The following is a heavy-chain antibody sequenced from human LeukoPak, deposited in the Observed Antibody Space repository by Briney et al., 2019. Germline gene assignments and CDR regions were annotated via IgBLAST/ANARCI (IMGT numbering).Heavy chain of an antibody. D-gene: IGHD5-24*01. CDR3: ARDLNYNFDF. V-gene: IGHV3-74*01. Sequence: GGSLKLSCAASGFTFSNSHMHWVRQAPGKGLVWVSRIDNDGSTSYSDSAKGRFTISRDNAKSTLYLQMNSLRAEDTALYYCARDLNYNFDFWGQGTLVTVSS. CDR1: GFTFSNSH. CDR2: IDNDGST. J-gene: IGHJ4*02.